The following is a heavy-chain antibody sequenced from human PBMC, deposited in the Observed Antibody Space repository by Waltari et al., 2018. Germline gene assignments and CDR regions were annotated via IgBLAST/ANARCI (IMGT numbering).Heavy chain of an antibody. CDR3: ARRSSGWYRGPYYYYYMDV. Sequence: QVQLVQSGAEVKKPGSSVKVSCKASGGTFSSYAMSWGRQAHGQGLEWMGGIIPIFGTANYAQKFQGRVTITADKSTSTAYMELSSLRSEDTAVYYCARRSSGWYRGPYYYYYMDVWGKGTTVTVSS. D-gene: IGHD6-19*01. V-gene: IGHV1-69*14. J-gene: IGHJ6*03. CDR1: GGTFSSYA. CDR2: IIPIFGTA.